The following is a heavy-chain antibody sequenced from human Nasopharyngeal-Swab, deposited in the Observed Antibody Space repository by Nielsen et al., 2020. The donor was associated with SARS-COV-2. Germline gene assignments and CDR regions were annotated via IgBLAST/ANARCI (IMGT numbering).Heavy chain of an antibody. J-gene: IGHJ4*02. CDR2: INPSGGST. CDR3: ARGAPNTASALDY. D-gene: IGHD5-18*01. V-gene: IGHV1-46*01. Sequence: WVRQAPGQGLEWMGIINPSGGSTSYAQKFQGRVTMTRDTSTSTVYMDLSSLRSEDTAVYYCARGAPNTASALDYWGQGTPVTVSS.